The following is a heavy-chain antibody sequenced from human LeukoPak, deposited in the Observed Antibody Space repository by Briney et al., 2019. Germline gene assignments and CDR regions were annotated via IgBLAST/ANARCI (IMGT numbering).Heavy chain of an antibody. CDR3: ARSYSSSWSSLHNWFDP. Sequence: ASVKVSCKASGYTFTSYYMHWVRQAPGQGLEWMGIINPSGSSTSYAQKFQGRVTMTRDMSTSTVYMELSSLRSEDTAVYYCARSYSSSWSSLHNWFDPWGQGTLVTVSS. V-gene: IGHV1-46*01. CDR2: INPSGSST. J-gene: IGHJ5*02. D-gene: IGHD6-13*01. CDR1: GYTFTSYY.